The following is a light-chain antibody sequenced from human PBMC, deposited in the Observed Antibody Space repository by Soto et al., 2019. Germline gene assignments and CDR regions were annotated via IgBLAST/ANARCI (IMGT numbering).Light chain of an antibody. Sequence: QSALTQPPSASGSPGQSVTISCTGTSSDVGAYKYVSWYQQHPGKAPKLMIYEVTKRPSGVPGRFSGSKSGNTASLAVSGLQAEDEDDYYCSSYAGNNNFVVFGGVTKLTVL. J-gene: IGLJ2*01. CDR2: EVT. CDR3: SSYAGNNNFVV. CDR1: SSDVGAYKY. V-gene: IGLV2-8*01.